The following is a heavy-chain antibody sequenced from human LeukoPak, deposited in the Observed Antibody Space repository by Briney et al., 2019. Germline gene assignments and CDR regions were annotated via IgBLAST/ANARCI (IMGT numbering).Heavy chain of an antibody. CDR2: ISSSSSYI. D-gene: IGHD6-19*01. CDR3: ARVRHYSSGPKWRGGLTDY. J-gene: IGHJ4*02. CDR1: GFTFSSYS. V-gene: IGHV3-21*01. Sequence: GGSLRLSCAASGFTFSSYSMNWVRQAPGKGLEWVSSISSSSSYIYYADSVKGRFTISRDNAKNSLYLQMNSLRAEDTAVYYCARVRHYSSGPKWRGGLTDYWGQGTLVTVSS.